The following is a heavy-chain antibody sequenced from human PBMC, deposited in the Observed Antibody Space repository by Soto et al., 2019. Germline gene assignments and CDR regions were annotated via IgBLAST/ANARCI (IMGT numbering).Heavy chain of an antibody. V-gene: IGHV1-69*13. D-gene: IGHD2-15*01. Sequence: GASVKVSCKASGGTFSSYAISWVRQAPGQGLEWMGGIIPIFGTANYAQKFQGRVTITADESTSTAYMELSSLRSEDTAVYYCARDQDCSGGSCYSGYYGMDVWGQGTTVTVSS. CDR2: IIPIFGTA. CDR3: ARDQDCSGGSCYSGYYGMDV. J-gene: IGHJ6*02. CDR1: GGTFSSYA.